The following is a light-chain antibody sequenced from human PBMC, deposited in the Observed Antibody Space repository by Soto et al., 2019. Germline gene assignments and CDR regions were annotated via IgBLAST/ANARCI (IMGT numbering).Light chain of an antibody. J-gene: IGKJ4*01. CDR1: QSVRGNS. CDR2: GAS. Sequence: EIVLTQSPRTLSLSPGESATLSCTASQSVRGNSLAWYQQKPGQAPRLLMFGASGRATGTPPRFSGRGSGTDFTLTISRLEPEDFAVYYCQQYGTSPLTFGGGTKVDI. CDR3: QQYGTSPLT. V-gene: IGKV3-20*01.